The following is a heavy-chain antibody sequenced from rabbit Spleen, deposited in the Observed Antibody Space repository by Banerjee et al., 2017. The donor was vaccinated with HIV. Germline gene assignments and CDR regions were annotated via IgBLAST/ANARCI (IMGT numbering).Heavy chain of an antibody. CDR1: GFSFNSGYD. V-gene: IGHV1S40*01. CDR2: IYAGSSGAT. D-gene: IGHD8-1*01. Sequence: QSLEESGGGLVTLGGSLKLSCKASGFSFNSGYDMCWVRQAPGKGLEWIACIYAGSSGATYSATWAKGRFTCSKTSSTTVTLQMTSLTVADTATYFCARDTGSSFSSYGMDLWGPGTLVTVS. J-gene: IGHJ6*01. CDR3: ARDTGSSFSSYGMDL.